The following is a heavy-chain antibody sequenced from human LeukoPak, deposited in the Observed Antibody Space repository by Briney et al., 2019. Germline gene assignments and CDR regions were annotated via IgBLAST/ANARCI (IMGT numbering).Heavy chain of an antibody. V-gene: IGHV1-69*13. CDR2: IIPIFGTA. Sequence: GASVKVSCKASGGTFSSYAISWVRQAPGQGLEWMGGIIPIFGTANYAQKFQGRVTITADESTSTAYMELSSLRSEDTAVYYCAGLRGDSSGLPWDAFDIWGQGTMVTVSS. CDR1: GGTFSSYA. J-gene: IGHJ3*02. CDR3: AGLRGDSSGLPWDAFDI. D-gene: IGHD6-19*01.